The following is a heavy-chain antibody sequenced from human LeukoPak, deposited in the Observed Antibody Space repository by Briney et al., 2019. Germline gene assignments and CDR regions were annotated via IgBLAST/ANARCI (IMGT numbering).Heavy chain of an antibody. V-gene: IGHV4-30-2*01. CDR3: ARALAAPTLGDY. J-gene: IGHJ4*02. CDR2: IYHSGST. CDR1: GGSISSGYFY. Sequence: PSETLSLTCTVSGGSISSGYFYWTWIRQPPGKGLEWIGYIYHSGSTYYNPSLKSRVTMSVDRSKNQFSLNLSSVTAADTAVYYCARALAAPTLGDYWGQGTLVTVSS. D-gene: IGHD6-6*01.